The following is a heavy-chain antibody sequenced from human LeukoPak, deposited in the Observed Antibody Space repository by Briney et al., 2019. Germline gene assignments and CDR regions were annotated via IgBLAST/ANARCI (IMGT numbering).Heavy chain of an antibody. CDR2: ISGSSSST. CDR1: GFTFDNYG. J-gene: IGHJ1*01. Sequence: GGSLRLSCAASGFTFDNYGMHWVRQAPGKGLEWVSFISGSSSSTYYADSVKGRFTISRDNTKNSLYLQMNSLRTEDTTLYYWTRGRELESGLYSSGWYGCAKYFKHWGKGTLVTVSS. D-gene: IGHD6-19*01. CDR3: TRGRELESGLYSSGWYGCAKYFKH. V-gene: IGHV3-43*02.